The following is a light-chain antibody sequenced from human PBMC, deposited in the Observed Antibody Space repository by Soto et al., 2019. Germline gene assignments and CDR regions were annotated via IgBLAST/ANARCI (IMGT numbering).Light chain of an antibody. J-gene: IGKJ1*01. Sequence: DIVMTQSPDALAVSLGERATINCKSSESFFYRSNNKTYLDWYQQKTGQPPRLLIHWASSRESGVPDRFSGSGSGTDFTLTITSLQAEDVAIYYCQEYLIPPWTFGQGTKVDI. CDR3: QEYLIPPWT. CDR2: WAS. V-gene: IGKV4-1*01. CDR1: ESFFYRSNNKTY.